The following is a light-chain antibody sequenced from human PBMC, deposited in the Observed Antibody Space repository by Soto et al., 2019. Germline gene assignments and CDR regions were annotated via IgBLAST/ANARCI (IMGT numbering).Light chain of an antibody. J-gene: IGKJ5*01. CDR3: QQYNNWPPIT. V-gene: IGKV3D-15*01. CDR2: GAS. Sequence: ETVMTQSPATLSVSPGERATLSCRASQSVSSKLAWYQQKPGQAPRLLIYGASTRATGIPARFSGSGSGTEFTLSISSLQSVESAVYYCQQYNNWPPITFGQGTRLEI. CDR1: QSVSSK.